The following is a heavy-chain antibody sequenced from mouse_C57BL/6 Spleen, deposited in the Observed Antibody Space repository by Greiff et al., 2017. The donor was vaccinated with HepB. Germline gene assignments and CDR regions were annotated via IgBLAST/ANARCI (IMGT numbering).Heavy chain of an antibody. CDR3: ARSYDYYAMDY. CDR2: INPNNGGT. Sequence: EVQLQQSGPELVKPGASVKISCKASGYTFTDYYMNWVKQSHGKSLEWIGDINPNNGGTSYNQKFKGKATLTVDKSSSTAYMELRSLTSEDSAVYYCARSYDYYAMDYWGQGTSVTVSS. V-gene: IGHV1-26*01. D-gene: IGHD2-10*02. CDR1: GYTFTDYY. J-gene: IGHJ4*01.